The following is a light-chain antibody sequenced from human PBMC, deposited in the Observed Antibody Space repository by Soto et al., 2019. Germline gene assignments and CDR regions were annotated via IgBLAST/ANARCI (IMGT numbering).Light chain of an antibody. Sequence: EIVMTQSRDSLAVSLGERATISCKSSQSFLKSSNSKNYLACYQQKPGQTPKLLXSWXSTLESGGPDRLSGRGSGTDFTLTISSLRAYDLAVYYFQQYLDPLHTFGGGTKVDIK. CDR3: QQYLDPLHT. J-gene: IGKJ4*02. CDR2: WXS. CDR1: QSFLKSSNSKNY. V-gene: IGKV4-1*01.